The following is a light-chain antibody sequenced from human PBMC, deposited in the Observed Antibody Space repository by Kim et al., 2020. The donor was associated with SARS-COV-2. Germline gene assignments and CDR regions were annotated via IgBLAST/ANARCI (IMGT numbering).Light chain of an antibody. J-gene: IGLJ3*02. CDR3: ISYAGTNKWV. Sequence: GQSVTMSCTGTSSDGGGFKYVSWYQQHPGKAPELLIYQVSKRPSGVSDRFSGSKSGNTASLTVSGLRAEDQAEYYCISYAGTNKWVFGGGTQLTVL. V-gene: IGLV2-8*01. CDR1: SSDGGGFKY. CDR2: QVS.